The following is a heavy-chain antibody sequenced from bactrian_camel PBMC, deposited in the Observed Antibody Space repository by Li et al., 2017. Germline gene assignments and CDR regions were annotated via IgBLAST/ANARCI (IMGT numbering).Heavy chain of an antibody. J-gene: IGHJ4*01. CDR1: GYTFSRNC. V-gene: IGHV3S40*01. CDR2: IYSGGRGT. D-gene: IGHD2*01. Sequence: EVQLLESGGGSVQPGGSLRLSCTVSGYTFSRNCLGWFRLAPGKEREAVASIYSGGRGTYYADSVKGRFTMSRDNDWRTVYLQMNGLTPEDTAMYYCSISVHAPRVVPVIACASQEYWGQGTQVTVS. CDR3: SISVHAPRVVPVIACASQEY.